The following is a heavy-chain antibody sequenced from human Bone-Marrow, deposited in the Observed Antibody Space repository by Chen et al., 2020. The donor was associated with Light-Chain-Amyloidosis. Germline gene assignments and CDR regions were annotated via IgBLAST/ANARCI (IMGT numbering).Heavy chain of an antibody. CDR2: VNHSGRT. Sequence: QVQLQQWGAGLLKPSETLSLTCAVSAGPFSAYYWSWIRQPPGKGLEWIGDVNHSGRTNYSPSLKSRLTISIDTSKKQFSLKLTSVPAADTAFYYCAKIMRGGSYYFDPWGQGTLVTVSS. CDR3: AKIMRGGSYYFDP. CDR1: AGPFSAYY. V-gene: IGHV4-34*01. D-gene: IGHD1-26*01. J-gene: IGHJ4*02.